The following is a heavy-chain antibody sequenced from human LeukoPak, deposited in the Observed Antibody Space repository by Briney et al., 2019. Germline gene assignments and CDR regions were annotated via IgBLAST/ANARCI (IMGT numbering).Heavy chain of an antibody. Sequence: SETLSLTCTVSGGSISSYYWSWIRQPPGKGLEWIGYIYYSGSTNHNPSLKSRVTISVDTSKNQFSLKLSSVTAADTAVYYCARDYSSSWYSGAFDIWGQGTMVTVSS. D-gene: IGHD6-13*01. V-gene: IGHV4-59*01. CDR3: ARDYSSSWYSGAFDI. CDR1: GGSISSYY. CDR2: IYYSGST. J-gene: IGHJ3*02.